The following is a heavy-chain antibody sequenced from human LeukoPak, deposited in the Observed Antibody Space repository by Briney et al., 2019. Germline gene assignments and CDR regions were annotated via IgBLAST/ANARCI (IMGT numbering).Heavy chain of an antibody. CDR3: VRDRGYSTFDY. V-gene: IGHV3-7*03. J-gene: IGHJ4*02. Sequence: GGSLRLSCEASGFVFGHSWMSWVRQAPGKGLEWVANINLDGSEINYLDSLTGRLTISRVNAKDSLYLQMNGLRAEDTAVYFCVRDRGYSTFDYWGQGTLVTVSS. CDR1: GFVFGHSW. D-gene: IGHD3-22*01. CDR2: INLDGSEI.